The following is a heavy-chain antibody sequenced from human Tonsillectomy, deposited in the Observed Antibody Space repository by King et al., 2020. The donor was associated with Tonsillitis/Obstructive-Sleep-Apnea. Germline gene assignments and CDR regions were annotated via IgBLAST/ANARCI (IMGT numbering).Heavy chain of an antibody. D-gene: IGHD3-9*01. V-gene: IGHV4-59*08. CDR2: LYYSGST. CDR1: GVSISSYY. Sequence: QLQESGPGLVKPSETLSLTCTVSGVSISSYYWSWIRQPPGKGLEWIGYLYYSGSTNYNPSLKSRVTISVDTSKNQFSLKLSSVTAADTAVYYCARAYYDILIGYLDDAFDVWGQGTMVTVSS. CDR3: ARAYYDILIGYLDDAFDV. J-gene: IGHJ3*01.